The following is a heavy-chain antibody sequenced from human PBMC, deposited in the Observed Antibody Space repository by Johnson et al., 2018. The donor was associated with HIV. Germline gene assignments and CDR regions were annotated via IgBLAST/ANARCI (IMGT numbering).Heavy chain of an antibody. CDR3: ARALTTDAFDI. V-gene: IGHV3-30*04. CDR1: GFTFSSYA. D-gene: IGHD4-17*01. CDR2: ISYDGSNK. J-gene: IGHJ3*02. Sequence: QVQLVESGGGVVQPGRSLRLSCAASGFTFSSYAMHWVRQAPGKGLEWVAVISYDGSNKYYADSVKGRFTISRDNSKNTLYLQMNSLKSEDTAVYDCARALTTDAFDIWGQGTMVTVSS.